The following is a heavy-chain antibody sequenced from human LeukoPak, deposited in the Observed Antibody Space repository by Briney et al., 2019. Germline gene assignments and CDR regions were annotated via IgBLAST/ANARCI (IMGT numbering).Heavy chain of an antibody. J-gene: IGHJ4*02. V-gene: IGHV1-2*02. D-gene: IGHD6-13*01. Sequence: ASVKVSCKASGYTFTGYYMHWVRQAPGQGLEWMGWINPNSGGTNYAQKFQGRVTMTRDTSISTAYMELSRLRSDDTAVYYCARDLSSSWYEGVGYWGQGTLVTVSS. CDR1: GYTFTGYY. CDR3: ARDLSSSWYEGVGY. CDR2: INPNSGGT.